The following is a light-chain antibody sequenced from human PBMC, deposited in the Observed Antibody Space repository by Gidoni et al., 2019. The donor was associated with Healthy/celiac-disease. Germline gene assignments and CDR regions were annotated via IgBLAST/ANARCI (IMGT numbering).Light chain of an antibody. Sequence: EIVLTQSPGTLSLSPGERATLSCRASQSVSSSYLHWYQQKPGQAPRLLIYGASSRATGIPDRFSGSGSGTDFTLTISRLEPEDFAVYYCQQYGSSPFGQGTRLEIK. V-gene: IGKV3-20*01. J-gene: IGKJ5*01. CDR1: QSVSSSY. CDR3: QQYGSSP. CDR2: GAS.